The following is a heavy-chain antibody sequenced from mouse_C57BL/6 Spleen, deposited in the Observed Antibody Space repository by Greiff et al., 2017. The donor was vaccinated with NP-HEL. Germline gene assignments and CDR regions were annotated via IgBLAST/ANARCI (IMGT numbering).Heavy chain of an antibody. CDR3: ARETGTAYYAMDY. V-gene: IGHV5-16*01. CDR2: INYDGSST. J-gene: IGHJ4*01. Sequence: DVKLVESEGGLVQPGSSMKLSCTASGFTFSDYYMAWVRQVPEKGLEWVANINYDGSSTYYLDSLKSRFIISRDNAKNILYLQMSSLKSEDTATYYCARETGTAYYAMDYWGQGTSVTVSS. D-gene: IGHD4-1*01. CDR1: GFTFSDYY.